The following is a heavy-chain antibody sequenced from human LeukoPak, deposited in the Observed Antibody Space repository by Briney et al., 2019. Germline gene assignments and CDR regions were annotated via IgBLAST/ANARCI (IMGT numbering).Heavy chain of an antibody. CDR3: AKGGHGDYVFVS. Sequence: PGGSLRLSCTVSGFTVSSNSMSWVRQAPGKGLEWVSFIYSGSTHYSDSVKGRFTISRDNSKNTLYLQMNSLRAEDTAVYYCAKGGHGDYVFVSWGQGTLVTVSS. J-gene: IGHJ5*02. CDR2: IYSGST. CDR1: GFTVSSNS. D-gene: IGHD4-17*01. V-gene: IGHV3-53*01.